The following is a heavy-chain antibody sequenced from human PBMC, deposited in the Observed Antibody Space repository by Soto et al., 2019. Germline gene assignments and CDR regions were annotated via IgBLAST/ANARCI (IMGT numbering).Heavy chain of an antibody. Sequence: PSETLSLTCTVSGGSISSYFWSWIRPQPGRGLEWIGHIHYSGSTNYNPSLKSRVTISVDTSKNQVSLKLSSVTAADTAMYFCARQVSSAWPPYYYDMDVWGQGTTVTVSS. V-gene: IGHV4-59*08. J-gene: IGHJ6*02. CDR2: IHYSGST. D-gene: IGHD6-25*01. CDR1: GGSISSYF. CDR3: ARQVSSAWPPYYYDMDV.